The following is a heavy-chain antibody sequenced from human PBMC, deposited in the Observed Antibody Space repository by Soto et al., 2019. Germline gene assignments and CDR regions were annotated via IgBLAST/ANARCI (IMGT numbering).Heavy chain of an antibody. D-gene: IGHD2-15*01. CDR2: ISAYNGNT. Sequence: QVQLVQSGAEVKKPGASVKVSCKASGYTFTSYGISWVRQAPGQGLEWMGWISAYNGNTNYAQKLQDRVTMTTDTSTSTAYMELRSLRSDDTAVYYCARVRMGGGSCYRCGMDVWGQGTTVTVSS. CDR1: GYTFTSYG. V-gene: IGHV1-18*01. J-gene: IGHJ6*02. CDR3: ARVRMGGGSCYRCGMDV.